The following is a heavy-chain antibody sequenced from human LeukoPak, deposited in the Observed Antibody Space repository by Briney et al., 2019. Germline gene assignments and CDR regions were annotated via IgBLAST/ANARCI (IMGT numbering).Heavy chain of an antibody. CDR3: AGKYYYHSSGYFYVDY. CDR2: IHHSGST. Sequence: SETLSLTCAVSGYSISSGYYWGWIRQTPGKGLEWIGSIHHSGSTYYNPSLKSRVTILMDTSKKHFSLKLNSVTAADTAVYYCAGKYYYHSSGYFYVDYWGQGTLVTVSS. D-gene: IGHD3-22*01. J-gene: IGHJ4*02. V-gene: IGHV4-38-2*01. CDR1: GYSISSGYY.